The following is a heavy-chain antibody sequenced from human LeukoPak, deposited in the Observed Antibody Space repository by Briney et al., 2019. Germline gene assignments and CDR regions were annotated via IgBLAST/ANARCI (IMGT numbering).Heavy chain of an antibody. Sequence: GASVKVSCKASGGTFSSYTISWVRQAPGQGLEWMGRIIPILGIANYAQKFQGRVTITADKSTSTAYMELNSLRSEDTAVYYCARDRGGIGDAFDIWGQGTMVTVSS. CDR3: ARDRGGIGDAFDI. V-gene: IGHV1-69*04. D-gene: IGHD3-16*01. CDR2: IIPILGIA. J-gene: IGHJ3*02. CDR1: GGTFSSYT.